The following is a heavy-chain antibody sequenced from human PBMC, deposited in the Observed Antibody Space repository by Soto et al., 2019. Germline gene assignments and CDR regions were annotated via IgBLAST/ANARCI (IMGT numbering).Heavy chain of an antibody. Sequence: EVQLVESGGGLVQPGGSLRLSCAASGFTFSSYSMNWVRQAPGKGLEWVSYISSSSSTIYYADSVKGRFTISRDNAKNPLYLQMNSRRAEDTAVYYCARVIVADPTGYYYYGMAVWAKGPRSPSP. D-gene: IGHD5-12*01. CDR2: ISSSSSTI. J-gene: IGHJ6*02. CDR3: ARVIVADPTGYYYYGMAV. V-gene: IGHV3-48*01. CDR1: GFTFSSYS.